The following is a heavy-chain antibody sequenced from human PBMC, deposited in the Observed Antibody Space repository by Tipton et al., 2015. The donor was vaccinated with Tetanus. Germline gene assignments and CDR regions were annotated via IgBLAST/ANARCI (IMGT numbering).Heavy chain of an antibody. V-gene: IGHV3-23*01. D-gene: IGHD3-3*01. J-gene: IGHJ5*02. CDR3: AKGNDFWSGYAVSGTAS. CDR1: GFTFSSYA. CDR2: ISGSGGST. Sequence: SLRLSCAASGFTFSSYAMSWVRQAPGKGLEWVSAISGSGGSTYYADSVKGRFTISRDNSKNTLYLQMNSLRAEDTAVYYCAKGNDFWSGYAVSGTASWGQGTLVTVSS.